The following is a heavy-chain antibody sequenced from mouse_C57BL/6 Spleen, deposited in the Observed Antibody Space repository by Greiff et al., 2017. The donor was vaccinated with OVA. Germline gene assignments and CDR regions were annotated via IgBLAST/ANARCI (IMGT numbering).Heavy chain of an antibody. Sequence: VQLQQSGAELAKPGASVKLSCKASGYTFTSYWMHWVKQRPGQGLEWIGYINPSSGYTKYNQKFKDKATLTADKSSSTAYMQLSSLTYEDSAVYYSARSYSNYGYAMDYWGQGTSVTVSS. CDR1: GYTFTSYW. CDR3: ARSYSNYGYAMDY. V-gene: IGHV1-7*01. J-gene: IGHJ4*01. D-gene: IGHD2-5*01. CDR2: INPSSGYT.